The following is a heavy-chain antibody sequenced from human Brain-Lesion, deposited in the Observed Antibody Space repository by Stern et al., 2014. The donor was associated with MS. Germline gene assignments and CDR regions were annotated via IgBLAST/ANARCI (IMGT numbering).Heavy chain of an antibody. D-gene: IGHD3-10*01. Sequence: QLVESGPGLVKPSETLSLTCTVSGGSISSSSYYWGWIRQPPGKGLEWIGSIYYRGSTYYNPSLKSRVTISMATSKNPFSLRLSSVTAADTAVYFCAKLWLGELPESPFDYWGQGTLVTVSS. J-gene: IGHJ4*02. CDR2: IYYRGST. V-gene: IGHV4-39*01. CDR3: AKLWLGELPESPFDY. CDR1: GGSISSSSYY.